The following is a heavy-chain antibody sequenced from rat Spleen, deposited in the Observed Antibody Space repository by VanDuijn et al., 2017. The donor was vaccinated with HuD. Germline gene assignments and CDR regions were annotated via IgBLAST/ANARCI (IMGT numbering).Heavy chain of an antibody. CDR3: ARSDGTHYYLPFPY. D-gene: IGHD1-12*02. CDR2: INSAGTT. Sequence: EVQLQESGPGLVKPSQSLSLTCSVTGNSIANGYRWNWIRRFPGSKLEWMGYINSAGTTVYNPSLKSRISITRDTTRNQFILQVNSVTTEDTATYYCARSDGTHYYLPFPYWGQGTLVTVSS. CDR1: GNSIANGYR. V-gene: IGHV3-3*01. J-gene: IGHJ3*01.